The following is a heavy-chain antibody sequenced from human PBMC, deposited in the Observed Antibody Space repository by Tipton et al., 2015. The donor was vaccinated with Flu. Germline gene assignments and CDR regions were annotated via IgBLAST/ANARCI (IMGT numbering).Heavy chain of an antibody. J-gene: IGHJ4*02. V-gene: IGHV3-9*01. CDR2: ISWNSGSI. CDR1: GFTFDDYA. CDR3: AKDQGVGATHTLDY. Sequence: QLVQSGGGLVQPGRSLRLSCAASGFTFDDYAMHWVRQAPGKGLEWVSGISWNSGSIGYADSVKGRFTISRDNAKNSLYLQMNSLRAEDTALFYCAKDQGVGATHTLDYWGQGTLVTVSS. D-gene: IGHD1-26*01.